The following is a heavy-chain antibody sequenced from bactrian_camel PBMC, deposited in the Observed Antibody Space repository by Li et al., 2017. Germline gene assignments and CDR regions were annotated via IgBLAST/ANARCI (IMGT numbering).Heavy chain of an antibody. Sequence: HVQLVESGGGLVQPGGSLSLSCAASGFTFSADFMNWVRQAPGKEREGVAVMDSDGSVTYADSVKGRFTISRDNFKNTLYLQMNALSPEDTAMYYCAADVDPCVVVSDTFIKIGHWSQGTQVTVS. J-gene: IGHJ6*01. CDR3: AADVDPCVVVSDTFIKIGH. V-gene: IGHV3S6*01. CDR1: GFTFSADF. CDR2: MDSDGSVT. D-gene: IGHD2*01.